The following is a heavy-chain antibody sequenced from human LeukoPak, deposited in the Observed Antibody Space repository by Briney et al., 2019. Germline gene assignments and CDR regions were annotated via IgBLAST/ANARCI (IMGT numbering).Heavy chain of an antibody. CDR2: ISSSSSYI. CDR1: GFTFSSYS. CDR3: ARDILREPPFDY. Sequence: KAGGSLRLSCAASGFTFSSYSMNWVRQAPGKGLEWVSSISSSSSYIYYADSVKGRFTISRDNAKNSLYLQMNSLRAEDTAVYYCARDILREPPFDYWGQGTLVTVSS. J-gene: IGHJ4*02. D-gene: IGHD1-14*01. V-gene: IGHV3-21*01.